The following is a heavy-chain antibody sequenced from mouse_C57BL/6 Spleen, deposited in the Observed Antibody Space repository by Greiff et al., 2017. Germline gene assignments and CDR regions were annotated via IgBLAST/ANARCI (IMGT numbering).Heavy chain of an antibody. CDR3: ARADYYGSSYPFAY. CDR1: GYTFTTYP. J-gene: IGHJ3*01. V-gene: IGHV1-47*01. D-gene: IGHD1-1*01. CDR2: FHPYNDDT. Sequence: QVQLLQSGAELVKPGASVKMSCKASGYTFTTYPIEWMKQNHGKSLEWIGNFHPYNDDTKYNEKFKGKATLTVEKSSSTVYLELSRLTSDDSAVYDCARADYYGSSYPFAYWGQGTLVTVSA.